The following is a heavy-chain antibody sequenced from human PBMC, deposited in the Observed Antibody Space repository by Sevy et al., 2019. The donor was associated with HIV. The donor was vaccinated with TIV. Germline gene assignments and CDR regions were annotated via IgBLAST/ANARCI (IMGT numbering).Heavy chain of an antibody. CDR3: AGGGSSWPYFDY. CDR1: AFTFSSYP. V-gene: IGHV3-21*01. Sequence: GGSLRLSCAASAFTFSSYPMNWVRQAPGKGLEWVSYISGLSNYIYYADSVKGRFTISRDNAKNSLYLQMNSLRVEETAVYYCAGGGSSWPYFDYWGQGTLVTVSS. CDR2: ISGLSNYI. D-gene: IGHD6-13*01. J-gene: IGHJ4*02.